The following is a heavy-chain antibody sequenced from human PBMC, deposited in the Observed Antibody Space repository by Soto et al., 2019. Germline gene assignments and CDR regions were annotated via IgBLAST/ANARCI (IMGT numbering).Heavy chain of an antibody. CDR2: ISGSGGST. CDR3: AKGSTAVPPYFDY. V-gene: IGHV3-23*01. J-gene: IGHJ4*02. CDR1: GFTFSSYA. Sequence: HPGGSLRLSCAASGFTFSSYAMSWVRRAPGKGLEWVSAISGSGGSTYYADSVKGRFTISRDNSKNTLYLQMNSLRAEDSAVFYCAKGSTAVPPYFDYWGQGTLVTVSS. D-gene: IGHD6-13*01.